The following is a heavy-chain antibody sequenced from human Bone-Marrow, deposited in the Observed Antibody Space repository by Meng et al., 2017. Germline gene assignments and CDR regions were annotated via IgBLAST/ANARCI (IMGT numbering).Heavy chain of an antibody. CDR3: ARDRAAVAGTPLYYFDY. V-gene: IGHV3-66*03. CDR1: GFTVSSNY. J-gene: IGHJ4*02. CDR2: IYSCGST. Sequence: GESLKISCAASGFTVSSNYMSWVRQAPGKGLEWASVIYSCGSTYYADSVKGRFTISRDNSKNTLYLQMNSLRAEDTAVYYCARDRAAVAGTPLYYFDYWGQGTLVTVSS. D-gene: IGHD6-19*01.